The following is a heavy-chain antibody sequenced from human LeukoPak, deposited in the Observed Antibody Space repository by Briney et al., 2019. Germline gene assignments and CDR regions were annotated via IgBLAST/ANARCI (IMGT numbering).Heavy chain of an antibody. CDR1: GYTFINYG. CDR2: ISAYNSAYNGHT. Sequence: ASVKVSCKASGYTFINYGITWVRQAPGQGLEWMGWISAYNSAYNGHTNYAQNLQGRLTMTTDTSTSTAYMELRSLGSDDTAMYYCARDGSPTLSGSCDYWGQGTLVTVSS. D-gene: IGHD1-26*01. J-gene: IGHJ4*02. V-gene: IGHV1-18*01. CDR3: ARDGSPTLSGSCDY.